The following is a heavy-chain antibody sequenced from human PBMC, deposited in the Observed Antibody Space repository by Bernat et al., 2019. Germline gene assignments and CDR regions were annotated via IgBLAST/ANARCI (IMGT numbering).Heavy chain of an antibody. D-gene: IGHD6-6*01. CDR1: GFTFSSYG. J-gene: IGHJ6*04. CDR2: IWYDGSNK. CDR3: ARDRGVEAARHYYYYGMDV. V-gene: IGHV3-33*01. Sequence: QVQLVESGGGVVQPGRSLRLSCAASGFTFSSYGMHWVRQAPGKGLEWVAVIWYDGSNKYYADSVKGRFTISRDNSKNTLYLQMNSLRAEDTAVYYCARDRGVEAARHYYYYGMDVWGKGTTVTVSS.